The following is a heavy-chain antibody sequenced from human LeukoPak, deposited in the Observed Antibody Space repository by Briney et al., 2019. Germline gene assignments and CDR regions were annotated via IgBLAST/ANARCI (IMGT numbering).Heavy chain of an antibody. Sequence: PSETLSLTCTVSGGSISSYYWSWIRQPPGKGLEWIGYIYYSGSTNYNPSLKSRVTISVDTSKNQFSLKRSSVTAADTAVYYCARGYPGWYFDLWGRGILVTVSS. J-gene: IGHJ2*01. CDR1: GGSISSYY. V-gene: IGHV4-59*01. CDR2: IYYSGST. D-gene: IGHD2-2*02. CDR3: ARGYPGWYFDL.